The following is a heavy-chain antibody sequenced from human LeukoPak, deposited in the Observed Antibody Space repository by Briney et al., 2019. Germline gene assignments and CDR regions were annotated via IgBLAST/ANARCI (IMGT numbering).Heavy chain of an antibody. J-gene: IGHJ6*03. CDR1: GGSISGDY. Sequence: KPSETLSLTCTVSGGSISGDYWSWIRQPAGKGLEWIGRINTSGNSNYNPSLKSRVTMSVDTSKNQFSLELSSVTAADTAVYYCARGWGYMDVWGKGTTVTVSS. CDR2: INTSGNS. D-gene: IGHD1-26*01. V-gene: IGHV4-4*07. CDR3: ARGWGYMDV.